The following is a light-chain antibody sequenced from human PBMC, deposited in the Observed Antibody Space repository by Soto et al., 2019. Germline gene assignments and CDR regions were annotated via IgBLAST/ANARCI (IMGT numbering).Light chain of an antibody. CDR2: AAS. Sequence: DVQMTQSPSSLSALVGDRVTITCRASQSVSRYLNWYQHKPGKAPKLLINAASNLRSGVPSRFSGSGSGTDFTLTIDGLQPEDFAVYYCQQSDITPPITCGQGTRLELK. V-gene: IGKV1-39*01. J-gene: IGKJ5*01. CDR3: QQSDITPPIT. CDR1: QSVSRY.